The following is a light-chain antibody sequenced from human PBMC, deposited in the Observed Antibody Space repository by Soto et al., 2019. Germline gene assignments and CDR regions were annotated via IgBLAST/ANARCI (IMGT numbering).Light chain of an antibody. J-gene: IGLJ2*01. CDR3: SSYTSSSTHVV. CDR2: EVS. CDR1: SSDVGGYNY. Sequence: QSVLTQPASVSGSPGQSITISCTGTSSDVGGYNYVSWYQQHPGKAPKLMIYEVSNRPSGVSNRFSGSKSGNTASLTISGLQAEDEADYYCSSYTSSSTHVVFGGGPKVTVL. V-gene: IGLV2-14*01.